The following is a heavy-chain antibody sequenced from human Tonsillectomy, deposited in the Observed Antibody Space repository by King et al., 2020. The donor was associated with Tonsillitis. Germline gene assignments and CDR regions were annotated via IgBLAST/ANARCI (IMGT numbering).Heavy chain of an antibody. V-gene: IGHV4-38-2*01. CDR2: IYHSGST. Sequence: VQLQESGPGLVKPSETLSLTCAVSGYSITSGSYWGWIRQPPGKGLEWIGNIYHSGSTYYNPSLKSRVTISVDTSNNQFSLKLSSVTAADTAVYYCARVPGYDILTGYAYYFDYWGQGTLVTVSS. D-gene: IGHD3-9*01. J-gene: IGHJ4*02. CDR3: ARVPGYDILTGYAYYFDY. CDR1: GYSITSGSY.